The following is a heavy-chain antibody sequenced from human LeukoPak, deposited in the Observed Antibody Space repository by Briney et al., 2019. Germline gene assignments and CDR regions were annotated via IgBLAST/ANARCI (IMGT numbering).Heavy chain of an antibody. CDR1: GGSITISSYY. V-gene: IGHV4-39*01. CDR3: ARHAYCGGDCFGGAFEI. J-gene: IGHJ3*02. Sequence: SETLSLTCTVSGGSITISSYYWGWIRQPPGKGLEWIGSIYYSGSTYYNPSLKSRVTISVDTSKNQFSLKLSSVTAADTAVYYCARHAYCGGDCFGGAFEIWGQGTMVTVSS. D-gene: IGHD2-21*02. CDR2: IYYSGST.